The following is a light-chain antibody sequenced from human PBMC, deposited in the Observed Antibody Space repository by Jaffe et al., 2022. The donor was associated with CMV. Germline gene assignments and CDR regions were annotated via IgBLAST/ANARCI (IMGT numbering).Light chain of an antibody. CDR3: YSSYDSGDLWV. J-gene: IGLJ3*02. Sequence: SYELTQPPSMSVSPGQTARITCSGDLLPKKYVYWYQQKSGQVPVLVMSEDNKRPSGIPERFSGSSSGTMATLTISGAQVEDEADYYCYSSYDSGDLWVFGGGTKVTVL. CDR1: LLPKKY. CDR2: EDN. V-gene: IGLV3-10*01.